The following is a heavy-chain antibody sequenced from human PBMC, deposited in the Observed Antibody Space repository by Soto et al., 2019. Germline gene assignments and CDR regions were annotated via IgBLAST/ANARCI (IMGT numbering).Heavy chain of an antibody. D-gene: IGHD6-13*01. CDR2: ISSDGATK. CDR3: ARSSVHIAAAGRLDL. Sequence: QPGVSLRLSCTASGFAFRSHAMQWVRQAPGKGLEWVAVISSDGATKYVADSLKGRFTISRDNFESTMSLQINNLRPEDTALYYCARSSVHIAAAGRLDLWGPGTLVTVSS. J-gene: IGHJ5*02. CDR1: GFAFRSHA. V-gene: IGHV3-30*14.